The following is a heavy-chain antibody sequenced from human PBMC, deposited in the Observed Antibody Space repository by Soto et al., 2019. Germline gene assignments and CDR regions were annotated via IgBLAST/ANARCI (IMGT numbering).Heavy chain of an antibody. CDR2: IYFLGNT. CDR1: GDSIKSDKYS. Sequence: SETLSLTCAVSGDSIKSDKYSWGWISQPPGKGLEWIGSIYFLGNTYYNPSLQTRVTISLDKSKSQFSLKLNSVTAADSAVYFCARLEGLAANSYYFDFWGQGALVTVSS. CDR3: ARLEGLAANSYYFDF. D-gene: IGHD3-9*01. V-gene: IGHV4-39*01. J-gene: IGHJ4*02.